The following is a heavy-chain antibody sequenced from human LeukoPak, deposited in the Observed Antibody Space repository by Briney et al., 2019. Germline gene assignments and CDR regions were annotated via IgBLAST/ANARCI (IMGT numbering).Heavy chain of an antibody. V-gene: IGHV1-3*01. J-gene: IGHJ5*02. CDR3: ARDRVTMVRGIGNWFDP. Sequence: ASVKVSCKASGYTLTSYAMHWVRQAPGQRLEWMGWINAGNGNTKYSQKFQGRVTITRDTSASTAYMELSSLRSEDTAVYYCARDRVTMVRGIGNWFDPWGQGTLVTVSS. CDR2: INAGNGNT. D-gene: IGHD3-10*01. CDR1: GYTLTSYA.